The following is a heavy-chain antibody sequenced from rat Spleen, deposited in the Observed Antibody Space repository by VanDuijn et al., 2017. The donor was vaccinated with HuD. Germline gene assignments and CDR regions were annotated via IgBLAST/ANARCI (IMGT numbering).Heavy chain of an antibody. D-gene: IGHD4-3*01. CDR3: ATEELGRGYFDY. V-gene: IGHV5-20*01. CDR2: ISYDGSAT. Sequence: EVQLVESGGGLVQPGRSLKLSCAASGFTFSDYNMAWVRQAPTKGLEWVASISYDGSATYYRDSVKGRFTLSRDNAKSTLYLQMDSLRSDDTATYYCATEELGRGYFDYWGQGVMVTVSS. CDR1: GFTFSDYN. J-gene: IGHJ2*01.